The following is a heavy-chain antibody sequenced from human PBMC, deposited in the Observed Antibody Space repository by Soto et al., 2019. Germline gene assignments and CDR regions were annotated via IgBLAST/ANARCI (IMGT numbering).Heavy chain of an antibody. CDR3: ARDRYSSSPDFDY. Sequence: SETLSLTCAVSGASTSSYYWSWIRQPPGKGLEWIGYIYYNGNTNYNPSLKSRVSISLDTSRNQFSLKLNYVTAADTAVYYCARDRYSSSPDFDYWGQGTLVTVSS. CDR1: GASTSSYY. CDR2: IYYNGNT. D-gene: IGHD6-6*01. V-gene: IGHV4-59*01. J-gene: IGHJ4*02.